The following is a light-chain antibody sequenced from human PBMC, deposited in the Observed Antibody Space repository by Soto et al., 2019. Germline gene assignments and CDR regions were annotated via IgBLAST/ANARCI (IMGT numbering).Light chain of an antibody. CDR2: GNS. Sequence: QSVLTQPPSVSGAPGQRVTISCTGSSSNIGAGYDVHWYQHLPGTAPKLLIYGNSNRPSGVPDRFSGSKSGTSASLAITGLQAEEEADYYCQSYDSSLSGDVVFGGGTKLTVL. V-gene: IGLV1-40*01. CDR1: SSNIGAGYD. J-gene: IGLJ2*01. CDR3: QSYDSSLSGDVV.